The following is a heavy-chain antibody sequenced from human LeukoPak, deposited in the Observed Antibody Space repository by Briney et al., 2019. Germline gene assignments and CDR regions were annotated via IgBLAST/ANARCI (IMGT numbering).Heavy chain of an antibody. V-gene: IGHV4-59*02. CDR2: IYYSERT. D-gene: IGHD6-13*01. Sequence: SETLSLTCSVSDGSVSRYSWNWIRQPPGKGLEWIGYIYYSERTKYNPSLKSRVTISIDTSKSQFSLKMSSVTAADTAVYYCAREWPGSSPHKYHFDYWGQGILVTVSS. CDR1: DGSVSRYS. J-gene: IGHJ4*02. CDR3: AREWPGSSPHKYHFDY.